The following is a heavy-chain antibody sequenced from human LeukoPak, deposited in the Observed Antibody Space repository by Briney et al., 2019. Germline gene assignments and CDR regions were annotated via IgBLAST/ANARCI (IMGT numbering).Heavy chain of an antibody. V-gene: IGHV3-30*18. D-gene: IGHD5-18*01. CDR2: MSFDEVNI. CDR3: AKGPPDTVQYFQH. CDR1: GFTFSTYW. J-gene: IGHJ1*01. Sequence: GGSLRLSCAASGFTFSTYWLSWVRQAPGKGLEWVAVMSFDEVNIYYAESVKGRFTISRDNSKNTLYLQMNSLKPEDTAVYYCAKGPPDTVQYFQHWGQGTLVTVSS.